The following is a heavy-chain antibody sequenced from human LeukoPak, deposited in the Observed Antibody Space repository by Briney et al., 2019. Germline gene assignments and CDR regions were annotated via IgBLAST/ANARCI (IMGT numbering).Heavy chain of an antibody. V-gene: IGHV1-2*02. CDR2: INPNSGGT. CDR1: GYTFTGHY. J-gene: IGHJ6*03. CDR3: ASEYSYGYDGNYYMDV. D-gene: IGHD5-18*01. Sequence: GASGKVSCKASGYTFTGHYMHWVRQAPGQGLEWMGWINPNSGGTKYAQKFQGRVTMTRDTSISTAYMELSRLRSDDTAVYYCASEYSYGYDGNYYMDVWGKGTTVTVSS.